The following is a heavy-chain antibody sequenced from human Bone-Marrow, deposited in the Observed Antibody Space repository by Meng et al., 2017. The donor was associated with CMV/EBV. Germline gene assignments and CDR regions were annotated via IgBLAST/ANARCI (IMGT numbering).Heavy chain of an antibody. CDR2: INHSGST. CDR1: GGSFSGYY. CDR3: ARGGRYAGFDP. D-gene: IGHD1-1*01. J-gene: IGHJ5*02. V-gene: IGHV4-34*01. Sequence: SETLSLTCAVYGGSFSGYYWSWIRQPPGKGLEWIGEINHSGSTNYNPSLKSRVTISVDTSKNQFSLKLSSVTAADTAVYYCARGGRYAGFDPWGQGPLVTSSS.